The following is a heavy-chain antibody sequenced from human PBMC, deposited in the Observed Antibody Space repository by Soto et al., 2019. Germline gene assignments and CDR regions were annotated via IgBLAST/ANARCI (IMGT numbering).Heavy chain of an antibody. V-gene: IGHV1-69*01. CDR2: IIPIFGTA. Sequence: QVQLVQSGAEVKKPGSSVKVSCKASGGTFSSYAISWVRQAPGQGLEWMGGIIPIFGTANYAQKFQGRVTTTADESTSTADMELSSLRSEGTAVYYCARSMTKVTLNGFDPWGQGTLVTVSS. CDR3: ARSMTKVTLNGFDP. J-gene: IGHJ5*02. D-gene: IGHD4-17*01. CDR1: GGTFSSYA.